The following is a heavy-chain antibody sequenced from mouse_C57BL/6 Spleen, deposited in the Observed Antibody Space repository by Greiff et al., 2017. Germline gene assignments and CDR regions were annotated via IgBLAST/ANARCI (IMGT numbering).Heavy chain of an antibody. CDR3: ARELTTVVATDAMDY. CDR1: GYSITSGYY. J-gene: IGHJ4*01. CDR2: ISYDGSN. V-gene: IGHV3-6*01. D-gene: IGHD1-1*01. Sequence: EVQRVESGPGLVKPSQSLSLTCSVTGYSITSGYYWNWIRQFPGNKLEWMGYISYDGSNNYNPSLKNRISITRDTSKNQFFLKLNSVTTEDTATYYCARELTTVVATDAMDYWGQGTSVTVSS.